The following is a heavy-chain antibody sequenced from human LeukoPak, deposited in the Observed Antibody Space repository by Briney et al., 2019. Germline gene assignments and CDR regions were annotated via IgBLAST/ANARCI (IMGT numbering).Heavy chain of an antibody. D-gene: IGHD3-22*01. CDR2: VYYSGST. V-gene: IGHV4-59*01. J-gene: IGHJ4*02. CDR3: ARAPLSSAYNSYFFDS. CDR1: GGSIRGFY. Sequence: SETLSLTCTVSGGSIRGFYWSWIRQPPGKGLEWIGYVYYSGSTNYNPSLKSRVTISVDTSKNQFSLKLNSVTAPDTAVYYCARAPLSSAYNSYFFDSWGQGTLVTVSS.